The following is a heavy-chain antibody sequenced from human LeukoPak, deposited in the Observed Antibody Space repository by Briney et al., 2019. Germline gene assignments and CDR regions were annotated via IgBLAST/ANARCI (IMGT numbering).Heavy chain of an antibody. CDR1: GFTFSSYS. Sequence: PGGSLRLSCAASGFTFSSYSMNWVRQAPGKGLEWVSVIYSGGSTYYADSVKGRFTISRDNSKNTLYLQMNSLRAEDTAVYYCARERRHWGQGTLVTVSS. J-gene: IGHJ4*02. V-gene: IGHV3-53*01. CDR2: IYSGGST. CDR3: ARERRH.